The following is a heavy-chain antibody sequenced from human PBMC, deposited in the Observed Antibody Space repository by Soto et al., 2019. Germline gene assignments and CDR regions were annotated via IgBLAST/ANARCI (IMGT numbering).Heavy chain of an antibody. CDR3: ARRVQVWLPDYYGMYG. D-gene: IGHD5-18*01. Sequence: QAQLVQSGAEVKKPGASVNVSCKASGYDYVTYAITWVRQRPGQGLEWMGWISTLNGNTNYAQNFQGRVTMTTDTSTRIVHLELRSLRSDDTAVYYCARRVQVWLPDYYGMYGWGQGNTVTVSS. CDR2: ISTLNGNT. V-gene: IGHV1-18*01. J-gene: IGHJ6*02. CDR1: GYDYVTYA.